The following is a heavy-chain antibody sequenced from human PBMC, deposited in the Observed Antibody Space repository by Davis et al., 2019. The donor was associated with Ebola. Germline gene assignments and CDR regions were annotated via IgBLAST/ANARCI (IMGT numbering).Heavy chain of an antibody. D-gene: IGHD6-13*01. V-gene: IGHV3-30*03. CDR2: ISYDGSNK. CDR3: ARDHVIGSSWFPGYYYGMDV. CDR1: GFTFSSYG. J-gene: IGHJ6*02. Sequence: GESLKISCAASGFTFSSYGMHWVRQAPGKGLEWVAVISYDGSNKYYADSVKGRFTISRDNSKNTLYLQMNSLRAEDTAVYYCARDHVIGSSWFPGYYYGMDVWGQGTTVTVSS.